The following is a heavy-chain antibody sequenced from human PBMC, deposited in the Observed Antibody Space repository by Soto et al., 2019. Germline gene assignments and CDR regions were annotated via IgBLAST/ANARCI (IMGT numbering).Heavy chain of an antibody. Sequence: EVQLVESGGGLVQPGGSLRLSCVDSGFTFSSYWMSWVRQAPVKGLEWVGNIKQDGSEENYVDSVTGRFTISRDNAKNSMYLQMNSLRAEDTAVYYCARIAASGRGWDVWGQGTTVVVSS. V-gene: IGHV3-7*01. CDR2: IKQDGSEE. D-gene: IGHD6-13*01. CDR1: GFTFSSYW. J-gene: IGHJ6*02. CDR3: ARIAASGRGWDV.